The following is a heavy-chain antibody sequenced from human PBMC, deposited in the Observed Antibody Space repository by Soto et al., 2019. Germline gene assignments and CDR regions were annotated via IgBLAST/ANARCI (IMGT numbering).Heavy chain of an antibody. CDR3: ARDPGGIFGVVTAPWFDP. CDR2: IIPIFGTA. D-gene: IGHD3-3*01. Sequence: GASVKVSCNASGGTFSSYAISWVRQAPGQGLEWMGGIIPIFGTANYAQKFPGRVTITADESTSTAYMELSSLRSEDTAVYYCARDPGGIFGVVTAPWFDPWGQGTLVTVSS. CDR1: GGTFSSYA. V-gene: IGHV1-69*13. J-gene: IGHJ5*02.